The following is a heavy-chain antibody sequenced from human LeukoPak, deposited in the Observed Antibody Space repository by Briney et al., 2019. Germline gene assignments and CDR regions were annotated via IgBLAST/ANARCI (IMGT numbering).Heavy chain of an antibody. CDR3: ARVGGVGEFSLLFDP. CDR1: GGSISSYY. D-gene: IGHD3-16*01. Sequence: ASETLSLTCTVSGGSISSYYWSWIRQPPGKGLEWIGYIYYSGSTNYNPSLKSRVTISVDTSKNQFSLKLSSVTAADTAVYYCARVGGVGEFSLLFDPWGQGTLVTVSS. J-gene: IGHJ5*02. V-gene: IGHV4-59*01. CDR2: IYYSGST.